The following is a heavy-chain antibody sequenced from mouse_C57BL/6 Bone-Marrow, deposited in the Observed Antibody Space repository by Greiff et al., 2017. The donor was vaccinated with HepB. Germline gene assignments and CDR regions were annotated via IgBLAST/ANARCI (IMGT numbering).Heavy chain of an antibody. V-gene: IGHV3-8*01. CDR3: AEDYDYSYWYFDV. Sequence: EVQLVESGPGLAKPSQTLSLTCSVTGYSITSDYWNWIRKFPGNKLEYMGYISYSGSTYYNPSPKSRISITRDTSKNQYYLQLNSVTTEDTATYYCAEDYDYSYWYFDVWGTGTTVTVSS. J-gene: IGHJ1*03. CDR1: GYSITSDY. D-gene: IGHD2-4*01. CDR2: ISYSGST.